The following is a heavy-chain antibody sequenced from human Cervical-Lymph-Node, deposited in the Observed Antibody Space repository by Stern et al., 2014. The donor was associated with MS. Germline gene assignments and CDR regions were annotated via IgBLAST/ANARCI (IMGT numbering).Heavy chain of an antibody. J-gene: IGHJ4*02. V-gene: IGHV3-66*01. CDR3: AREIAGRRFED. CDR1: GFRVGASY. CDR2: IHTVGTT. Sequence: QLVESGGGLVQPGGSLRLSCEASGFRVGASYMNWVRQAPGKGLEWVSRIHTVGTTHYADSVKGRFTISRANAKNALYLQMDRLTVEDTAVYYCAREIAGRRFEDWGRGTLVAVSP. D-gene: IGHD6-6*01.